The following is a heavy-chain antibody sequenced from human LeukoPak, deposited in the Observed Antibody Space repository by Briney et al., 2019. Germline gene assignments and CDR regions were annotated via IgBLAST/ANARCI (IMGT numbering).Heavy chain of an antibody. Sequence: GGSLRLSCAASGFTFSNYGMHWVRQAPGKGLEWVAVIWYDGSNKYYADSVKGRFTISRDNSKNTLYLQMSSLRAEDTAVYYCARDLAMYYYDSSGCLDYWGQGTLVTVSS. CDR3: ARDLAMYYYDSSGCLDY. D-gene: IGHD3-22*01. CDR2: IWYDGSNK. J-gene: IGHJ4*02. CDR1: GFTFSNYG. V-gene: IGHV3-33*08.